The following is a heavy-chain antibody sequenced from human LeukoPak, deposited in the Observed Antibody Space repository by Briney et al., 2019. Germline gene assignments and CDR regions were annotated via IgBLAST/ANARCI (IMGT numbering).Heavy chain of an antibody. CDR1: GFTFGDYA. CDR3: TRENMVRGVISNTYYFDY. CDR2: IRSKAYGGTT. V-gene: IGHV3-49*04. J-gene: IGHJ4*02. D-gene: IGHD3-10*01. Sequence: GRSLRLSCTASGFTFGDYAMSWVRQAPGKGLEWVGFIRSKAYGGTTEYAASVKGRFTISRDDSKSLAYLQMNSLKTEDTAVYYCTRENMVRGVISNTYYFDYWGQGTLVTVSS.